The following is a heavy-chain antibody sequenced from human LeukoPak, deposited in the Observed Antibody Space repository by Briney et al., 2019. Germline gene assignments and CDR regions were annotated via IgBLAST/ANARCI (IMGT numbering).Heavy chain of an antibody. CDR1: GFTFSSYG. J-gene: IGHJ6*02. V-gene: IGHV3-33*01. CDR3: ARSGIAAAGAYYYYYGMDV. D-gene: IGHD6-13*01. CDR2: IWYDGSNK. Sequence: GGSLRLSCAASGFTFSSYGMHWVRQAPGKGLEWVAVIWYDGSNKYYADSVKGRFTISRDNSKNTLYLQMNSLRAEDTAVYYCARSGIAAAGAYYYYYGMDVWGQGTTVTVSS.